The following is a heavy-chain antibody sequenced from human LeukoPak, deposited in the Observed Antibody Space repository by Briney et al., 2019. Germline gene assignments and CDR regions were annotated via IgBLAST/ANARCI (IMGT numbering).Heavy chain of an antibody. V-gene: IGHV1-46*01. CDR2: INPSGGST. CDR1: GYTFTSYY. CDR3: ARDPNASGPLPHTPD. Sequence: GASVKVSCKASGYTFTSYYMHWVRQAPGQGLEWMGIINPSGGSTSYAQKFQGRVTMTRDTSTSTVYMELSSLRSEDTAVYYCARDPNASGPLPHTPDWGQGTLVTVSS. J-gene: IGHJ4*02. D-gene: IGHD2-15*01.